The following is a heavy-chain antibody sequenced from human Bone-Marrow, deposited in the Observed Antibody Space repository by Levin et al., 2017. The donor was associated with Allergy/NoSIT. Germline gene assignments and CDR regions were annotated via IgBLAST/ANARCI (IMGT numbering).Heavy chain of an antibody. CDR1: GGSISSGGYY. Sequence: SQTLSLTCTVSGGSISSGGYYWSWIRQHPGKGLEWIGYIYYSGSTYYNPSLKSRVTISVDTSKNQFSLKLSSVTAADTAVYYWARDGGLSDFWSGYRQSWFDPWGQGTLVTVSS. J-gene: IGHJ5*02. V-gene: IGHV4-31*03. CDR3: ARDGGLSDFWSGYRQSWFDP. CDR2: IYYSGST. D-gene: IGHD3-3*01.